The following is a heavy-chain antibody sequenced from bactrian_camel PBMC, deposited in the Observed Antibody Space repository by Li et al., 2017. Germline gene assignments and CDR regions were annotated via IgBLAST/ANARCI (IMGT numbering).Heavy chain of an antibody. Sequence: HVQLVESGGGSVQAGESLRLSCAASGDTDNTDCLAWFRQFSPGQEREGVASVDTEGRTEYGDSVKGRFTISEDRATDTVYLQMNTLKPEDTAMYSCKTHGIGICKFGYWGQGTQVTVS. CDR1: GDTDNTDC. CDR3: KTHGIGICKFGY. V-gene: IGHV3S9*01. CDR2: VDTEGRT. J-gene: IGHJ4*01. D-gene: IGHD1*01.